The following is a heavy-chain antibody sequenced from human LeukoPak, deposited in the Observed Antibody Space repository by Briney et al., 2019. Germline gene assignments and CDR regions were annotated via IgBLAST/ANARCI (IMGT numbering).Heavy chain of an antibody. Sequence: ASVKVSCKASGGTFSSYAISWVRQAPGQGLEWMGGIIPIFGTANYAQKFQGRVTITADESTSTAYMELSSLRSEDTAVYYFASLTTVTTKDYXYYGMDVWGQGTTVTVSS. CDR1: GGTFSSYA. V-gene: IGHV1-69*13. D-gene: IGHD4-17*01. CDR3: ASLTTVTTKDYXYYGMDV. CDR2: IIPIFGTA. J-gene: IGHJ6*02.